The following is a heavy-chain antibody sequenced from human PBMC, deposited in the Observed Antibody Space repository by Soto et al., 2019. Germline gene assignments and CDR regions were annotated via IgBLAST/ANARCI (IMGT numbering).Heavy chain of an antibody. CDR1: GGPFSGYY. V-gene: IGHV4-34*01. CDR3: ATLTGYSYGYSYYYYGMDV. D-gene: IGHD5-18*01. CDR2: INHSGST. Sequence: SETLSLTCAAYGGPFSGYYWSWIRQPPGKGLEWIGEINHSGSTNYNPSLKSRVTISVDTSKNQFSLKLSSVTAADTAVYYCATLTGYSYGYSYYYYGMDVWGQGTTVTVSS. J-gene: IGHJ6*02.